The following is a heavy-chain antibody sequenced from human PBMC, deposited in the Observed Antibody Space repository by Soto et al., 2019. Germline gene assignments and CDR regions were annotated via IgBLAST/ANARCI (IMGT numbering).Heavy chain of an antibody. CDR3: ARLGIMYSESYYVAYYFGMDV. Sequence: GGSLRLSCAASGFTFSSYSMNWVRQAPGKGLEWVSSISSSSSYIYYADSVKGRFNISRDNAKNSLYLQMNSLRAEDTAVYYCARLGIMYSESYYVAYYFGMDVCGQGTHVLVS. J-gene: IGHJ6*02. CDR2: ISSSSSYI. D-gene: IGHD1-26*01. CDR1: GFTFSSYS. V-gene: IGHV3-21*01.